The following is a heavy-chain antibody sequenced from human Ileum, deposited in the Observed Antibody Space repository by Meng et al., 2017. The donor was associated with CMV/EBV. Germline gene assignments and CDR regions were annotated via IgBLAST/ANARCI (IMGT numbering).Heavy chain of an antibody. CDR3: ARSTRTTMSPWFDP. CDR2: SSDYHGNT. J-gene: IGHJ5*02. CDR1: VYSVGSYG. V-gene: IGHV1-18*01. Sequence: ASVYSVGSYGMRCVRQAPGQGLEWVGWSSDYHGNTDDAQNLQGRVILTTDTSTNTAYMGRRSLRSDDTAVYYCARSTRTTMSPWFDPWGQGTLVTVSS. D-gene: IGHD1-14*01.